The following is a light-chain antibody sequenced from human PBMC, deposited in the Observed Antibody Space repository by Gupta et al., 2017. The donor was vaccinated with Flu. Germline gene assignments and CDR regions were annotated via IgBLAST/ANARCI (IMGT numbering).Light chain of an antibody. CDR2: ADS. CDR3: QVWDSSSDQVV. J-gene: IGLJ2*01. V-gene: IGLV3-21*02. Sequence: SYALSQPPSVSVAGGQTARITCGENNIGSKSVHWYQQRPGQAPVLVVYADSARPSGNPERFSGSNSGNTATLTISRVEAGDEADYYCQVWDSSSDQVVLGGGTKLTVL. CDR1: NIGSKS.